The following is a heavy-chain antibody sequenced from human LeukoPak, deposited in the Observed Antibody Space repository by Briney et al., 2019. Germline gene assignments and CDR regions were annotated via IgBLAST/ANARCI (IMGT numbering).Heavy chain of an antibody. V-gene: IGHV3-48*03. CDR1: GFTFNSYE. J-gene: IGHJ4*02. CDR3: ARESPHCSGVSCFFDY. Sequence: GGSLRLSCAASGFTFNSYEMNWVRQAPGKGLEWVSYITSSGRTTSYADSVKGRFTISRDNAENSLSLQMSSLRAEDTAIYYCARESPHCSGVSCFFDYWGQGTLVTVSS. D-gene: IGHD2-15*01. CDR2: ITSSGRTT.